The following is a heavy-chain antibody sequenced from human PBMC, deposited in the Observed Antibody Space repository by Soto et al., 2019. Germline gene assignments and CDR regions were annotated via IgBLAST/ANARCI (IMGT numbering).Heavy chain of an antibody. CDR2: IIPLFGTA. D-gene: IGHD3-10*01. J-gene: IGHJ4*02. CDR3: ATELGENPASPFDA. V-gene: IGHV1-69*13. Sequence: SVKVSCKASGVTFSSEALGWVRQAPGQGLEWVGGIIPLFGTASYAQKFQGRVTITADESTSTVYMELSSLRSDDTAVYFCATELGENPASPFDAWGQGTLVTVSS. CDR1: GVTFSSEA.